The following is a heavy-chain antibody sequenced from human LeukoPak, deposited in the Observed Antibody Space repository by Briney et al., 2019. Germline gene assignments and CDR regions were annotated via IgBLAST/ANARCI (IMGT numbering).Heavy chain of an antibody. CDR1: GFIFSNHW. V-gene: IGHV3-74*01. CDR3: ARGRGYSYAPYDY. J-gene: IGHJ4*02. CDR2: INKDGSDI. Sequence: GGSLRLSCAASGFIFSNHWMNWVRQAPGKGLVWVSRINKDGSDISYADSVKGRFTISRDNAKNTLYLQMNSLRAEDTGVYYCARGRGYSYAPYDYWGQGTLVTVSS. D-gene: IGHD5-18*01.